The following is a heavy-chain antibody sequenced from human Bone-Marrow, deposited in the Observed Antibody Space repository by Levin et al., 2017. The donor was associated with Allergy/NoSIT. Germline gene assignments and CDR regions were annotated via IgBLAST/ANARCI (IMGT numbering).Heavy chain of an antibody. D-gene: IGHD2-15*01. CDR3: ARTRCGGSCTDYYDYGMDV. Sequence: GASVKVSCKASGGTFSSYTISWVRQAPGQGLEWMGRIIPILGIANYAQKFQGRVTITADKSTSTAYMELSSLRSEDTAVYYCARTRCGGSCTDYYDYGMDVWGQGTTVTVSS. J-gene: IGHJ6*02. CDR2: IIPILGIA. V-gene: IGHV1-69*02. CDR1: GGTFSSYT.